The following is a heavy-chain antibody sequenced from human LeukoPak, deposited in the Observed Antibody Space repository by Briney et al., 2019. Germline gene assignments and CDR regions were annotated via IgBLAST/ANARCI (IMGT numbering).Heavy chain of an antibody. Sequence: ASVKVSCKASGYTFTNYAIHWVRQAPGQRLEWMGWVNAGNGDTKYSQKFQGRVTMTRNTSISTAYMELSSLRSEDTAVYYCATSFIRITMISRDYWGQGTLVTVSS. CDR2: VNAGNGDT. CDR3: ATSFIRITMISRDY. D-gene: IGHD3-22*01. V-gene: IGHV1-3*01. J-gene: IGHJ4*02. CDR1: GYTFTNYA.